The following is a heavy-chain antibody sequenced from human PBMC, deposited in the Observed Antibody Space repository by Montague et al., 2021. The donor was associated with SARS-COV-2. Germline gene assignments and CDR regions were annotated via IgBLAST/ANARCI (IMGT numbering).Heavy chain of an antibody. CDR2: IYWDDDK. CDR1: GFSLSTRTVG. V-gene: IGHV2-5*02. D-gene: IGHD6-6*01. CDR3: AHRLPAVAAFDY. Sequence: VKPTQTLTLTCTFSGFSLSTRTVGVGWIRQPPGKALEWLALIYWDDDKRYSPSLKSRLTITKVTSENQVVLTMTNMDPVDTATYCCAHRLPAVAAFDYWGQGTLVTVSS. J-gene: IGHJ4*02.